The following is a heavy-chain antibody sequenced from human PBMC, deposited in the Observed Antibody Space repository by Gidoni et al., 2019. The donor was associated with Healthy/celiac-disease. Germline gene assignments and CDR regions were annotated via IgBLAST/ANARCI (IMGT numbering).Heavy chain of an antibody. Sequence: QVQLQESGPGLVKPSQTLSLSCPVSVGSIGSGAYYCSWIRQHPGKVLEWIGYIYYSVSTYYNPSLKSRVTISVDTSKNQFSLKLSSVTAADTAVYYCARDVPEDYDSSGYPHYFDYWGQGTLVTVSS. D-gene: IGHD3-22*01. J-gene: IGHJ4*02. CDR3: ARDVPEDYDSSGYPHYFDY. CDR2: IYYSVST. CDR1: VGSIGSGAYY. V-gene: IGHV4-31*03.